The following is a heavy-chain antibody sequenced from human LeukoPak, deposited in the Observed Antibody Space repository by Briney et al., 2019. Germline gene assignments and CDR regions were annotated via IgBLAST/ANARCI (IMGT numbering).Heavy chain of an antibody. CDR3: ARGESDCSSTSCLYWYFDL. CDR2: IIPIFGTA. CDR1: GGTFSSYA. V-gene: IGHV1-69*13. J-gene: IGHJ2*01. Sequence: SVKVSCKPSGGTFSSYAISWVRQAPGQGLEWMGGIIPIFGTANYAQKFQGRVTITADESTSTAYMELSSLRSEDTAVYYCARGESDCSSTSCLYWYFDLWGRGTLVTVSS. D-gene: IGHD2-2*01.